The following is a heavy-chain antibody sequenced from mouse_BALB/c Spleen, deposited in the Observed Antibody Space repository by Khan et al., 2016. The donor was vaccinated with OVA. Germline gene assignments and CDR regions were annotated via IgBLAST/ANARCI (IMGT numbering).Heavy chain of an antibody. V-gene: IGHV5-6*01. CDR2: ISSGGDYT. CDR3: VDHLTGSFAY. D-gene: IGHD4-1*01. J-gene: IGHJ3*01. CDR1: GFTFSSYS. Sequence: DVQLVESGGDLVKPGGSLKLSCAASGFTFSSYSMSWVRQTPDKRLEWVASISSGGDYTYYPDSVKGRFTIYRDNAKNTLYLQMSDLKSEDTAMYYCVDHLTGSFAYWGQGTLVTVSA.